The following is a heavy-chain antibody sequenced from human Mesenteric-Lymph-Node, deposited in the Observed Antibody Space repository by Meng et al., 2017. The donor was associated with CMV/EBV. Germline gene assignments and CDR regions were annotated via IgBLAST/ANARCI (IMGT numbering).Heavy chain of an antibody. D-gene: IGHD2-2*01. CDR2: INHSGST. J-gene: IGHJ5*02. V-gene: IGHV4-34*01. Sequence: TCAVYGASFSGYYWSWIRQPPGKGLEWIGEINHSGSTNYNPSLKSRVTISVDTSKNQFSLKLSSVTAADTAVYYCARGRGVVRWFDPWGQGTLVTVSS. CDR3: ARGRGVVRWFDP. CDR1: GASFSGYY.